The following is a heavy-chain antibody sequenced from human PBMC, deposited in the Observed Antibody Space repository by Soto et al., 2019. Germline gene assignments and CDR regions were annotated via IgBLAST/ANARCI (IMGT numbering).Heavy chain of an antibody. CDR2: ISYDGSNK. CDR1: GFTFSSYA. V-gene: IGHV3-30-3*01. CDR3: ARGPGYSSSWYDLALEYFDY. J-gene: IGHJ4*02. Sequence: GGSLRLSCAASGFTFSSYAMHWVRQAPGKGLEWVAVISYDGSNKYYADSVKGRFTISRDNSKNTLYLQMNSLRAEDTAVYYCARGPGYSSSWYDLALEYFDYWGQGTLVTVSS. D-gene: IGHD6-13*01.